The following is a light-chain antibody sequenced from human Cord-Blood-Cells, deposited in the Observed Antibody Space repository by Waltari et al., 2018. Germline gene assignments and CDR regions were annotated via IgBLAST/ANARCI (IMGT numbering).Light chain of an antibody. J-gene: IGLJ3*02. CDR3: SSYTSSSTLV. CDR1: SSDVGGYNY. Sequence: QSDLTQPASVSGSPGQSIPISCTGTSSDVGGYNYVSWYQQHPGKAPKLMIYDVSNRPSGVSNRFSGSKSGNTASLTISGLQAEDEADYYCSSYTSSSTLVFGGGTKLTVL. V-gene: IGLV2-14*03. CDR2: DVS.